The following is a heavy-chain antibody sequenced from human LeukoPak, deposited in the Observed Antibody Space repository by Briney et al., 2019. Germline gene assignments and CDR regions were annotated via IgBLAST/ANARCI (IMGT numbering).Heavy chain of an antibody. CDR3: ASGGQEVLTGYYVDY. CDR2: INHSGST. D-gene: IGHD3-9*01. J-gene: IGHJ4*02. V-gene: IGHV4-39*07. CDR1: GGSISSSSYY. Sequence: SETLSLTCTVSGGSISSSSYYWGWIRQPPGKGLEWIGEINHSGSTNYIPSLKSRVTISVDTSKNQFSLRLTSVTAADTAVYYCASGGQEVLTGYYVDYWGQGTLVTVSS.